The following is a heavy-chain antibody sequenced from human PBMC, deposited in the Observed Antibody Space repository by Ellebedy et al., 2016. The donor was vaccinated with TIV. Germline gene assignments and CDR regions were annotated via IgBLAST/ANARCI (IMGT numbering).Heavy chain of an antibody. V-gene: IGHV2-5*02. CDR1: GFSLSTSELG. J-gene: IGHJ5*02. Sequence: SGPTLVKPTQTLTLTCTFSGFSLSTSELGVGWIRQPPGKALEWLALIYWDDDKRYSPSLKTRLTISKDTSKNQVVLTMTNMDPVDTATYCCARILENSGSFDNWFDPWGQGTLVTVSS. D-gene: IGHD1-26*01. CDR3: ARILENSGSFDNWFDP. CDR2: IYWDDDK.